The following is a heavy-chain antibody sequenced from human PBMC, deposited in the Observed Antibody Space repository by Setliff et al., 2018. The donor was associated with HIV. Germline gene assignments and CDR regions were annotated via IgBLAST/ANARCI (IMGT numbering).Heavy chain of an antibody. J-gene: IGHJ6*02. D-gene: IGHD3-10*01. Sequence: SETLSLTCTVSGVSISNYYWSWIRQPPGKGLEWIGYMYYSGNTNYNPSLKSRVTISVDTSKSQFSLKLSSVTAADTAVYYCANLPMVRTRRTGQYYYYGMDVWGQGTTVTVSS. CDR2: MYYSGNT. V-gene: IGHV4-59*12. CDR3: ANLPMVRTRRTGQYYYYGMDV. CDR1: GVSISNYY.